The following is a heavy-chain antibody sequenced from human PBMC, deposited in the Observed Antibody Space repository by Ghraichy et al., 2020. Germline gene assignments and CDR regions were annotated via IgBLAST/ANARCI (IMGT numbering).Heavy chain of an antibody. D-gene: IGHD4-23*01. CDR1: GGSFSGYY. Sequence: SETLSLTCAVYGGSFSGYYWSWIRQPPGTGLEWIGEINHSGSTNYNPSLKSRVTISVDTSKNQFSLKLSSVTAADTAVYYCARVRVVTPRPSDPDFDYWGQGILVTVSS. J-gene: IGHJ4*02. CDR2: INHSGST. CDR3: ARVRVVTPRPSDPDFDY. V-gene: IGHV4-34*01.